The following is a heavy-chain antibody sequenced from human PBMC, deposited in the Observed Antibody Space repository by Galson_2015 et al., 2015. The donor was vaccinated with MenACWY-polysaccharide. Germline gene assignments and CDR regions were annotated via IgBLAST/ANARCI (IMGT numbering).Heavy chain of an antibody. CDR2: ISAYNGNT. D-gene: IGHD2-15*01. CDR3: ARDVELVGQLTWGVDY. J-gene: IGHJ4*02. V-gene: IGHV1-18*01. Sequence: SVKVSCKASGYTFTSYGISWVRQAPGQGLEWMGWISAYNGNTNYAQKLQGRVTMTTDTSTSTAYMELRSLISDDTAVYYCARDVELVGQLTWGVDYWGQGTLVTVSS. CDR1: GYTFTSYG.